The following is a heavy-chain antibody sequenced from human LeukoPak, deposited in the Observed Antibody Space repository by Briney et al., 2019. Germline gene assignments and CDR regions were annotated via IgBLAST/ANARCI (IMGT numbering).Heavy chain of an antibody. CDR3: ATDSMVRGVIGPNYFDY. V-gene: IGHV1-2*02. CDR1: GYTFTGYY. J-gene: IGHJ4*02. CDR2: INPNSGGT. D-gene: IGHD3-10*01. Sequence: ASVKVSCKASGYTFTGYYMHWVRQAPGQGLEWMGWINPNSGGTNYAQKFQGRVTMTRDMSTSTVYMELSSLRSEDTAVYYCATDSMVRGVIGPNYFDYWGQGTLVTVSS.